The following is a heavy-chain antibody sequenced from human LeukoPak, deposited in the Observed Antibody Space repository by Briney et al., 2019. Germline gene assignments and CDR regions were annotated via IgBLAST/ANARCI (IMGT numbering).Heavy chain of an antibody. Sequence: GGSLRLSCAASGFTFSDYYMSWIRQAPGKALEWVSYVSSGSSTIYYADSVKGRFTISRDNAKNSLYLQMNSLRAEDTAVYYCARATYSSGWYRRMDYWGQGTLVTVSS. CDR2: VSSGSSTI. J-gene: IGHJ4*02. D-gene: IGHD6-19*01. V-gene: IGHV3-11*04. CDR3: ARATYSSGWYRRMDY. CDR1: GFTFSDYY.